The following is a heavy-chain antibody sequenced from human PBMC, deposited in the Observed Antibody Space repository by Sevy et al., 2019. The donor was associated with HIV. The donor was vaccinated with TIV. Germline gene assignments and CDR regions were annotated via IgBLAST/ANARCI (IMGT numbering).Heavy chain of an antibody. CDR3: ARAKYDSSGPYFDY. V-gene: IGHV3-23*01. D-gene: IGHD3-22*01. CDR1: GFIFSSYV. CDR2: ISGSGGST. J-gene: IGHJ4*02. Sequence: GGSLRLSCAASGFIFSSYVMSWVRQAPGKGLEWVSAISGSGGSTYYADSVKGRFTISRDNSKNTLYLQMNSLRAEDTAVYYCARAKYDSSGPYFDYWGQGTLVTVSS.